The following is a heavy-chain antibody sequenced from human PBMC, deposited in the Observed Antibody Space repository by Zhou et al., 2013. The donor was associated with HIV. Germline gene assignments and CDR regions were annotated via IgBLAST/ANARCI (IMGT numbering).Heavy chain of an antibody. J-gene: IGHJ4*02. CDR3: AREYYYDSSGYYPMGY. V-gene: IGHV1-2*02. CDR2: INPNSGGT. Sequence: QVQLVQSGAEVKKPGASVKVSCKASGYTFTGYYMHWVRQAPGQGLEWMGWINPNSGGTNYAQKFQGRVTMTRDTSISTAYMELSRLRSDDTAVYYCAREYYYDSSGYYPMGYWGQGTLVTVSS. D-gene: IGHD3-22*01. CDR1: GYTFTGYY.